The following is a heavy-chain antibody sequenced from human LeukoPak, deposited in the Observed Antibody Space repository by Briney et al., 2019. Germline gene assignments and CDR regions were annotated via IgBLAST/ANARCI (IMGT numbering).Heavy chain of an antibody. CDR1: GFTFSDYY. CDR3: ARVSGYCGGDCYPLGY. Sequence: GGSLRLSCAASGFTFSDYYMSWICQAPGKGLEWVSYISSSGSTIYYADSVKGRFTISRDNAKNSLYLQMNSLRAEDTAVYYCARVSGYCGGDCYPLGYWGQGTLVTVSS. CDR2: ISSSGSTI. V-gene: IGHV3-11*01. D-gene: IGHD2-21*02. J-gene: IGHJ4*02.